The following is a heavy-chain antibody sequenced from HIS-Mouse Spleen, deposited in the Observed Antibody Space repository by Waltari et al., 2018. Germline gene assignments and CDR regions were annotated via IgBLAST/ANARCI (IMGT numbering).Heavy chain of an antibody. J-gene: IGHJ4*02. CDR1: GYTFTGYY. CDR3: ARARMFEYYFDY. CDR2: INPKRGGT. Sequence: QVQLVQSGAEVKKPGASVKVSCKASGYTFTGYYMHWVRQAPGQGLEWMGWINPKRGGTNYAQKFQGRVTMTRDTSISTAYMELSRLGSDDTAVYYCARARMFEYYFDYWGQGTLVTVSS. V-gene: IGHV1-2*02. D-gene: IGHD3-10*02.